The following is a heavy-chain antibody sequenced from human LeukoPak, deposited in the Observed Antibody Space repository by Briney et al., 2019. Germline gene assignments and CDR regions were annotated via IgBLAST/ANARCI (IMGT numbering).Heavy chain of an antibody. Sequence: GGSLRLSCAASGFTFSSYSMNWVRQAPGKGLEWVSYISSSSSTIYYADSVKGRFTISRDNAKNSLYLQMSSLRAEDTAVYYCARDRCSSCPMDVWGKGTTVTVSS. CDR1: GFTFSSYS. J-gene: IGHJ6*04. D-gene: IGHD6-13*01. CDR3: ARDRCSSCPMDV. V-gene: IGHV3-48*01. CDR2: ISSSSSTI.